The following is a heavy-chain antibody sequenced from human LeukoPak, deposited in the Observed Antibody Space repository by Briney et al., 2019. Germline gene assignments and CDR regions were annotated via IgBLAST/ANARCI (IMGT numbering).Heavy chain of an antibody. D-gene: IGHD1-26*01. J-gene: IGHJ4*02. Sequence: GESLQISCKASGSRFTSYWIGWVRQLPGKGLECMGIIHPGDSETRYSPSFQGQVTISADKSISTAYLQWSGLKASDTAMYYCARRLGATQPYFDFWGQGALVTVSS. CDR1: GSRFTSYW. CDR3: ARRLGATQPYFDF. CDR2: IHPGDSET. V-gene: IGHV5-51*01.